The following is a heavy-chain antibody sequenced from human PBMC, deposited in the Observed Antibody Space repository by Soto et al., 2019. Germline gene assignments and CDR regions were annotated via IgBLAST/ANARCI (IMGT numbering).Heavy chain of an antibody. CDR2: ISSSGSTI. V-gene: IGHV3-11*01. CDR1: GFTFSDYY. J-gene: IGHJ5*02. Sequence: QVQLVESGGGLVKPGGSLRLSCAASGFTFSDYYMSWIRQAPGKVLEWVSYISSSGSTIYYADSVKGRFTISRDNAKNSLYLQMNSLRAEDTAVYYCARDVLTYYYDSSVDDPWGQGTLVTVSS. D-gene: IGHD3-22*01. CDR3: ARDVLTYYYDSSVDDP.